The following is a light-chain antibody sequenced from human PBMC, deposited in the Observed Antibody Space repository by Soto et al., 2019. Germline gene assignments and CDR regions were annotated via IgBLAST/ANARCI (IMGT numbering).Light chain of an antibody. CDR3: QQYSSSPPEFT. CDR2: GAS. V-gene: IGKV3-20*01. Sequence: EILLTQSPGTLSLSPGERATLSCRASQSISSNYLAWYQQRPGQAPRLLIFGASYRATGIPDRFSGSGSGTDFTLTISRLEPEDFAVYYCQQYSSSPPEFTFGPGTKLEIK. J-gene: IGKJ3*01. CDR1: QSISSNY.